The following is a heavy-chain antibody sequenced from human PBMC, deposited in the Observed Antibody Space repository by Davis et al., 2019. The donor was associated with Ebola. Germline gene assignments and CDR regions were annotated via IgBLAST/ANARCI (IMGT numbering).Heavy chain of an antibody. CDR1: GFTFSSYS. J-gene: IGHJ4*02. D-gene: IGHD5-24*01. Sequence: GESLKISCAASGFTFSSYSMNWVRQAPGKGLEWVSSISSSSSYIYYADSVKGRFTISRDNAKNSLYLQINSLRAEDTAVYYCARVEMATIDYWGQGTLVTVSS. CDR3: ARVEMATIDY. V-gene: IGHV3-21*01. CDR2: ISSSSSYI.